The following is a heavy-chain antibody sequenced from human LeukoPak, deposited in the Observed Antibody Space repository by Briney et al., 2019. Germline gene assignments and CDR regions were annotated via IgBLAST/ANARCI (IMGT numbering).Heavy chain of an antibody. Sequence: SVKVSCKASGGTSSNYAINWVRQAPGQGLEWMGGIIPIFGTPNYAQKFQGRVTVTADESTSTAYMELSSLRSEDTAVYYCARGRYPNWFDPWGQGTLVTVSS. D-gene: IGHD1-14*01. J-gene: IGHJ5*02. CDR1: GGTSSNYA. V-gene: IGHV1-69*13. CDR2: IIPIFGTP. CDR3: ARGRYPNWFDP.